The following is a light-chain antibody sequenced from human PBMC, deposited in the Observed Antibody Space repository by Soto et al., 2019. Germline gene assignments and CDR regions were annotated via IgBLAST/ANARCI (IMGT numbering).Light chain of an antibody. V-gene: IGKV1-9*01. J-gene: IGKJ4*01. Sequence: DIQLTQSPSFLSASVGDRVTITCRASQGISSYLAWYQQKPGKAPKLLIYAASTLQSGVPSRFSGSGSGTDFTLTISSLQPEDFATFYCQQTHTYPFTFGGGTKVEIK. CDR3: QQTHTYPFT. CDR1: QGISSY. CDR2: AAS.